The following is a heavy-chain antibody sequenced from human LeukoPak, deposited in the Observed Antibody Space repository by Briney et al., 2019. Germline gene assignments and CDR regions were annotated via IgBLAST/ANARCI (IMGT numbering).Heavy chain of an antibody. CDR2: ISGSGGST. D-gene: IGHD6-13*01. J-gene: IGHJ6*02. Sequence: GGSLRLSCAASGFTFSSYAMSWVRQAPGKGLEWVSAISGSGGSTYNVDSVKGRFTISRDNSKNTLYLQMNSLRAEDTAVYYCAKTVQAAAGPYYYYYGMDVWGQGTTVTVSS. CDR3: AKTVQAAAGPYYYYYGMDV. V-gene: IGHV3-23*01. CDR1: GFTFSSYA.